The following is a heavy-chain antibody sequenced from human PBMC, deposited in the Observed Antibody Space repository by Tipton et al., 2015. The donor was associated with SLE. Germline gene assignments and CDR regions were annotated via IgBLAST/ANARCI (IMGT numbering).Heavy chain of an antibody. CDR3: AKDLLGGSFDI. CDR1: GFTFSSYG. CDR2: IWYDGSNK. J-gene: IGHJ3*02. D-gene: IGHD3-10*01. Sequence: RSLRLSCAASGFTFSSYGMHWVRQAPGKGLEWVAVIWYDGSNKYYADSVKGRFTISRDNSTNSLYLQMNSLRTEDTALYYCAKDLLGGSFDIWGQGTMVIVSS. V-gene: IGHV3-33*03.